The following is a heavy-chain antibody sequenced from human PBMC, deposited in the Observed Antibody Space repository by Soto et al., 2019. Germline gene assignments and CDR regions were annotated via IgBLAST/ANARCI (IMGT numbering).Heavy chain of an antibody. CDR1: GGPVTSGNHY. V-gene: IGHV4-61*01. CDR3: ARDGKASYGHVWDYYGKDV. D-gene: IGHD5-18*01. Sequence: PSETLSLTCTVSGGPVTSGNHYWSWIRQPPGKGLEWIGYIYYRGSTKYNPTLKSRVTISVDTSKNQFSLKLSSMTAADTAVYYCARDGKASYGHVWDYYGKDVGGKGTRVT. J-gene: IGHJ6*04. CDR2: IYYRGST.